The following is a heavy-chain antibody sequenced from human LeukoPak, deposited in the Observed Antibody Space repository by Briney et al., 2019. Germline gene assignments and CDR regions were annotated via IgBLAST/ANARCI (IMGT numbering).Heavy chain of an antibody. CDR2: IYHSGST. CDR1: GGSISSSNW. D-gene: IGHD5-12*01. V-gene: IGHV4-4*02. J-gene: IGHJ2*01. Sequence: SETLSLTCAVSGGSISSSNWWSWVRQPPGKGLEWIGYIYHSGSTYYNPSLKSRVTISVDRSKNQFSLKLSSVTAADTAVYYCARDQGSAYGFWYFDLWGRGTLVTVSS. CDR3: ARDQGSAYGFWYFDL.